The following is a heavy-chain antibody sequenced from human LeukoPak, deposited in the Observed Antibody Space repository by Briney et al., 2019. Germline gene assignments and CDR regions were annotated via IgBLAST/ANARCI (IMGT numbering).Heavy chain of an antibody. D-gene: IGHD6-13*01. J-gene: IGHJ4*02. V-gene: IGHV3-11*01. CDR3: AGRQGIAAAGTGFDY. Sequence: GGSLRLSCAASGFTFSDYYMSWIRQAPGKGLEWVSYISSSGSTIYYADSVKGRFTISRDNAKNSLYLQMNSPRAEDTAVYYCAGRQGIAAAGTGFDYWGQGTLVTVSS. CDR1: GFTFSDYY. CDR2: ISSSGSTI.